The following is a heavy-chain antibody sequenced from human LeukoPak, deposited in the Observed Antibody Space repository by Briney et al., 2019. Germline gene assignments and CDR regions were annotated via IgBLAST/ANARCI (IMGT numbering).Heavy chain of an antibody. CDR3: ARVGSGSYYSYYGMDV. CDR2: MNPNSGNT. V-gene: IGHV1-8*01. CDR1: GYTFTSYD. Sequence: ASVKVSCKASGYTFTSYDINWVRQATGRGLEWMGWMNPNSGNTGYAQKFQGRVTMTRNTSISTAYMELSSLRSEDTAVYYCARVGSGSYYSYYGMDVWGQGTTVTVSS. D-gene: IGHD3-10*01. J-gene: IGHJ6*02.